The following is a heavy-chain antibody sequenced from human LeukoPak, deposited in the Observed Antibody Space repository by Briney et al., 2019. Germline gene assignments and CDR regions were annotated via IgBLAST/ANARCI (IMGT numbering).Heavy chain of an antibody. CDR3: ASLPGYSSGWRGY. CDR1: GGSISSYY. V-gene: IGHV4-59*01. D-gene: IGHD6-19*01. J-gene: IGHJ4*02. CDR2: IYHSGST. Sequence: PSETLSLTCTVSGGSISSYYWSWIRQPPGKGLEWIGYIYHSGSTNYNPSLKSRVTISVDTSKTQFSLKLSSVTAADTAVYYCASLPGYSSGWRGYWGQGTLVTVSS.